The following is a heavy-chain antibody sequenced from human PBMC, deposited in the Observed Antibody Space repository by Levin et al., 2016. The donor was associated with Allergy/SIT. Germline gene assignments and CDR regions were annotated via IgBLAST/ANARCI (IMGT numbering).Heavy chain of an antibody. J-gene: IGHJ4*02. D-gene: IGHD2-15*01. CDR3: ASSICSGGSCNSHY. CDR1: GGSFSGYY. CDR2: INHSGST. V-gene: IGHV4-34*01. Sequence: SETLSLTCAVYGGSFSGYYWSWIRQPPGKGLEWIGEINHSGSTNYNPSLKSRVTISVDTSKNQFSLKLSSVTAADTAVYYCASSICSGGSCNSHYWGQGTLVTVSS.